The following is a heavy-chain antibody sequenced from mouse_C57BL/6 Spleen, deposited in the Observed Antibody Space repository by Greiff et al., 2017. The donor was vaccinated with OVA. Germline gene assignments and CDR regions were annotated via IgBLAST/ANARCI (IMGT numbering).Heavy chain of an antibody. CDR3: AREGTNSFDY. CDR1: GFTFSSYA. Sequence: DVKLVESGGGLVKPGGSLKLSCAASGFTFSSYAMSWVRQTPEKRLEWVATISDGGSYTYYPDNVKGRSTISRDNAKNNLYLQMSHLKSEDTAMYYCAREGTNSFDYWGQGTTLTVSA. J-gene: IGHJ2*01. V-gene: IGHV5-4*01. D-gene: IGHD1-1*01. CDR2: ISDGGSYT.